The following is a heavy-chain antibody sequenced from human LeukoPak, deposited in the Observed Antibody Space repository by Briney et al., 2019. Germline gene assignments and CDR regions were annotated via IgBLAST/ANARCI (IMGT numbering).Heavy chain of an antibody. V-gene: IGHV4-34*01. J-gene: IGHJ5*02. CDR3: ARGTIVVVPAATYYDFWSGYSWFDP. Sequence: KPSETLSLTCAVYGGSFSGYYWSWIRQPPGKGLEWIGEINHSGSTNYNPSLKSRVTISVDTSKNRFSLKLSSVTAADTAVYYCARGTIVVVPAATYYDFWSGYSWFDPWGQGTLVTVSS. CDR2: INHSGST. CDR1: GGSFSGYY. D-gene: IGHD3-3*01.